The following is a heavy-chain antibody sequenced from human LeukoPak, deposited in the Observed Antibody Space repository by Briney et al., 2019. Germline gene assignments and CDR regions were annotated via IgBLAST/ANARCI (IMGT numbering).Heavy chain of an antibody. J-gene: IGHJ3*02. V-gene: IGHV1-69*06. CDR2: IVPIFDKS. CDR1: GGTFSTYA. D-gene: IGHD3-10*01. CDR3: ARGGVWFGELSMSGAFDI. Sequence: SVKVSCKASGGTFSTYAINWGRQDPGQGLEWMGAIVPIFDKSNYAQKFQGRLTITADKSTSTVYMELSSLRSEDTAVYCARGGVWFGELSMSGAFDIWGQGTMVTVSS.